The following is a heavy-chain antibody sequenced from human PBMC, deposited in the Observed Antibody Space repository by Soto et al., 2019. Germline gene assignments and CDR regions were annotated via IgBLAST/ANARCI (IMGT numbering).Heavy chain of an antibody. CDR2: ISAYNGNT. Sequence: QVQLVQSGAEVKKPGASVKVSCKASGYTFTSYGISWVRQAPGQGLEWMGWISAYNGNTNYAQKLQGRVTMTTDTSTSTAYMELRSLRSDDTAVYYCERDRMTTVTTAWYYGMDVWGQGTTVTVSS. D-gene: IGHD4-17*01. CDR1: GYTFTSYG. J-gene: IGHJ6*02. V-gene: IGHV1-18*01. CDR3: ERDRMTTVTTAWYYGMDV.